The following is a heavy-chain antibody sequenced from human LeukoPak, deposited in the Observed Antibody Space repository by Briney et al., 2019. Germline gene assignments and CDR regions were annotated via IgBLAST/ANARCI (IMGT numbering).Heavy chain of an antibody. CDR3: ARAGGGYYDSSGYYPSPAFDI. V-gene: IGHV1-46*01. D-gene: IGHD3-22*01. CDR1: GYTFTSYY. J-gene: IGHJ3*02. CDR2: INPSGGST. Sequence: ASVKVSCKASGYTFTSYYMHWVRQAPGQGLEWMGIINPSGGSTSYAQKFQGRVTMTRDTSTSTVYMELSSLRSEDTAVYYCARAGGGYYDSSGYYPSPAFDIWGQGTMVTVSS.